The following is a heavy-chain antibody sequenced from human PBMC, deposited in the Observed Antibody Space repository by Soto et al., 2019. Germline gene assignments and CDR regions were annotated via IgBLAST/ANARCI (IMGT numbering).Heavy chain of an antibody. D-gene: IGHD1-1*01. CDR2: IYHSGSN. J-gene: IGHJ5*02. CDR1: GGSISSGGYS. CDR3: ARDQLEGNWFDP. Sequence: QLQLQESGSGLVRPSQTLSLTCAVSGGSISSGGYSWNWIRQPPGKGLEWIGYIYHSGSNLYTPSLKSRVTISVDKSKNQFSLKLSSVTAADTAVYYCARDQLEGNWFDPWGQGTLFTVSS. V-gene: IGHV4-30-2*01.